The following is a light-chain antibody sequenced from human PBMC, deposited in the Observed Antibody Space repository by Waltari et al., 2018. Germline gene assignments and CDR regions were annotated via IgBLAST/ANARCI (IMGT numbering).Light chain of an antibody. CDR2: GAS. CDR3: QQYGSSPFT. CDR1: QSVSSNY. Sequence: EIVLTQSPGTLSLSPGERATLSCRASQSVSSNYFAWYQQTPGQAPRLLIYGASSRATCIPDRFSGSGSGTDFTFTISRLEPEDFAVYYCQQYGSSPFTFGPGTNVDIK. V-gene: IGKV3-20*01. J-gene: IGKJ3*01.